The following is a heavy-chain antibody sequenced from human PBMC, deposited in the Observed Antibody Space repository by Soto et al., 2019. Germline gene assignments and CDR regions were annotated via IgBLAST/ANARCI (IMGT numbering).Heavy chain of an antibody. J-gene: IGHJ5*02. V-gene: IGHV3-48*03. CDR2: ISSSGSTI. Sequence: GGSLRLSCAASGFTFSSYEMNWVRQAPGKGLEWVSYISSSGSTIYYADSVKGRFTISRDNAKNSLYLQMNSLRAEDTAVYYCAPLAAAVVNWFDPWGQGTVVTVSS. CDR3: APLAAAVVNWFDP. D-gene: IGHD6-13*01. CDR1: GFTFSSYE.